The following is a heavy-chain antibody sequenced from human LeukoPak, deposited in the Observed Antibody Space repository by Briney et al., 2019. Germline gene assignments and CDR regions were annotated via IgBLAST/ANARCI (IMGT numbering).Heavy chain of an antibody. CDR2: IRDSGEA. CDR1: GFRVRDYY. J-gene: IGHJ5*02. V-gene: IGHV3-66*03. Sequence: RGSLRLSCAVSGFRVRDYYMSWVRQAPGEGLEWVGLIRDSGEAFYADFARGRFAISRDESENTLYLQMNSLRVEDTAVYFCARDRAANQDWVEFDPWGQGTPVIVSS. CDR3: ARDRAANQDWVEFDP. D-gene: IGHD3/OR15-3a*01.